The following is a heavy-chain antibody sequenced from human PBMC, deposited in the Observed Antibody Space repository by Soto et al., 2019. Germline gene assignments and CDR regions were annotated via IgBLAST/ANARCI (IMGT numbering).Heavy chain of an antibody. J-gene: IGHJ3*02. CDR1: GYTFTSYG. D-gene: IGHD3-22*01. V-gene: IGHV1-18*04. CDR2: ISAYNGNT. Sequence: ASVKVSCKASGYTFTSYGISWVRQAPGQGLEWMGWISAYNGNTNYAQKLQGRVTMTKDTSTSTAYMELRSLRSDDTAVYYCARAYRQVVRLAFDIWTQARMVTVS. CDR3: ARAYRQVVRLAFDI.